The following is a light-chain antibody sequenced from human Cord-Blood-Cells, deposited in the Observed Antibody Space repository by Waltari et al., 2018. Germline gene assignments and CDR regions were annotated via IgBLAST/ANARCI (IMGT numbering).Light chain of an antibody. V-gene: IGKV4-1*01. CDR2: WAS. CDR1: QSVLYSSNNKNY. J-gene: IGKJ4*01. Sequence: DIVMTQSPDSLAVSLGERATINCKSSQSVLYSSNNKNYLAWYQQKPGQPPKLLIYWASTRESGVPDRCSGSGSGTEFTLTISSLQAEDVAVYYCQQYYSIFTFGGGTKVEIK. CDR3: QQYYSIFT.